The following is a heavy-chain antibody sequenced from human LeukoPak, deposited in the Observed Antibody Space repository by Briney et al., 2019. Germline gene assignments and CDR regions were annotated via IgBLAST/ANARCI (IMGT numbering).Heavy chain of an antibody. CDR2: IYYSGST. CDR1: GASISSYY. CDR3: ARGGYYGSGNDFRFDP. V-gene: IGHV4-59*01. J-gene: IGHJ5*02. D-gene: IGHD3-10*01. Sequence: SKTLSLTCTVSGASISSYYWSWIRQPPAKGMEWSGYIYYSGSTNYNTSLKSRVTISVDTSKNQFSLKLSSVTAADTAVYYCARGGYYGSGNDFRFDPWGQGTLVTVSS.